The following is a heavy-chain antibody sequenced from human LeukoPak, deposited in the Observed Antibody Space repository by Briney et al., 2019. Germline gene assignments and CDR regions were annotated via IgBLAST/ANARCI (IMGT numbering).Heavy chain of an antibody. CDR2: IYYSGST. Sequence: KTSKTLSLTCTVSGGSISSSSYYWGWIRQPPGKGLEWIGTIYYSGSTYYNPSLKSRVTISVDTSKNQFSLKLSSVTAADTAVYYCARHLTTYYYDSSGSYPWGQGTLVTVSS. CDR1: GGSISSSSYY. J-gene: IGHJ4*02. CDR3: ARHLTTYYYDSSGSYP. D-gene: IGHD3-22*01. V-gene: IGHV4-39*01.